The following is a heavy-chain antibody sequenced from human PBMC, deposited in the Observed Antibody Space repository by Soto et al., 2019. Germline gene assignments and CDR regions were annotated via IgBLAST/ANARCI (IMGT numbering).Heavy chain of an antibody. D-gene: IGHD6-6*01. V-gene: IGHV4-31*03. CDR3: ARGGLHIEARREGGWFDP. CDR1: GGSISSGGYY. Sequence: SETLSLTCTVSGGSISSGGYYWSWIRQHPGKGLEWIGYIYYSGSTYYNPSLKSRVTISVDTSKNQLSLKLSSVTAADTAVYYCARGGLHIEARREGGWFDPWGQGTKVTVYS. CDR2: IYYSGST. J-gene: IGHJ5*02.